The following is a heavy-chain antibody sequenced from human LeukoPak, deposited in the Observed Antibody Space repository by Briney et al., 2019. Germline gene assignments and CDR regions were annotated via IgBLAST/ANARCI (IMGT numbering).Heavy chain of an antibody. D-gene: IGHD6-19*01. CDR1: GFTFSGYA. V-gene: IGHV3-30-3*01. CDR2: ISYDGSNK. Sequence: GRSLRLSCAASGFTFSGYAMHWVRQAPGKGLEWVAVISYDGSNKYYADSVKGRFTISRDNSKNTLYLQMNSLRAEDTAVYYCARDLGSGWPGDWFDPWGQGTLVTVSS. CDR3: ARDLGSGWPGDWFDP. J-gene: IGHJ5*02.